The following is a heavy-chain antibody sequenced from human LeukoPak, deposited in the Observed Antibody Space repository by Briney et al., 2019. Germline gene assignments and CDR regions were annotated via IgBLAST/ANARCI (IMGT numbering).Heavy chain of an antibody. Sequence: GGSLRLSCAASGFTFSDYYMSWIRQAPGKGLEWVSYISSSGSTIYYADSVKGRFPISRDNAKNSLYLQMNSLRAEDTAVYYCAREAYYYDSSGYPTENYFDYWGQGTLVTVSS. J-gene: IGHJ4*02. D-gene: IGHD3-22*01. V-gene: IGHV3-11*04. CDR3: AREAYYYDSSGYPTENYFDY. CDR2: ISSSGSTI. CDR1: GFTFSDYY.